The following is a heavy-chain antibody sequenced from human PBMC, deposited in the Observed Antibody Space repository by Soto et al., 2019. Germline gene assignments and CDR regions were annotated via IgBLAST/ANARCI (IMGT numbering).Heavy chain of an antibody. CDR1: GYTFTSYD. V-gene: IGHV1-8*01. CDR3: ARLATIATSAPDVAFDM. J-gene: IGHJ3*02. CDR2: KNPNSGNT. D-gene: IGHD5-12*01. Sequence: GASVKVSCKACGYTFTSYDINWVRQAAGQGIEWMGWKNPNSGNTGYGQKFQDRVTMTRDPSISTAYMELSSLRSGDTAVYYCARLATIATSAPDVAFDMGGQGPMVTVS.